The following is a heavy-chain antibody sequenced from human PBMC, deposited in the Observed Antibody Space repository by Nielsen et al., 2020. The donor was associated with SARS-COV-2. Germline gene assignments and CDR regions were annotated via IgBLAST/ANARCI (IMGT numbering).Heavy chain of an antibody. CDR2: ISSSSSYI. V-gene: IGHV3-21*01. D-gene: IGHD6-6*01. J-gene: IGHJ6*03. CDR3: AGARAARPNYYYYYYMDV. CDR1: GFTFSSYS. Sequence: GGLRLSCAASGFTFSSYSMNWVRQAPGKGLEWVSSISSSSSYIYYADSVKGRFTISRDNAKNSLYLQMNSLRAEDTAVYYCAGARAARPNYYYYYYMDVWGKGTTVTVSS.